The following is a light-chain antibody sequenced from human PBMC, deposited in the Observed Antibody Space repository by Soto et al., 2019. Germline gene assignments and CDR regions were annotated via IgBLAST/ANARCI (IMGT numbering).Light chain of an antibody. J-gene: IGKJ2*01. CDR3: QQYNNWLRT. V-gene: IGKV3D-15*01. Sequence: EIVMTQSPATLSVSPGDRATLSCRASQSVSSNLAWYQQKPGQAPRLLIYGASIRATGIPARFSGSGSGTEFTLTISSLQYEDFAVYYCQQYNNWLRTFGQGTKLEIK. CDR2: GAS. CDR1: QSVSSN.